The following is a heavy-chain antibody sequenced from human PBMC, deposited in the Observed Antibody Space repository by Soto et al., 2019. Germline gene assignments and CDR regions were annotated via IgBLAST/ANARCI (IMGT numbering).Heavy chain of an antibody. V-gene: IGHV3-53*01. CDR1: GFTVSSNY. D-gene: IGHD1-26*01. CDR2: IYSGGST. Sequence: GGSLRLSCAASGFTVSSNYMSWVRQAPGKGLEWVSVIYSGGSTYYADSVKGRFTISRDNSKNTLYLQMNSLRAEDTAVYYCARDYSGSYYFDYWGQGTLVTVSS. CDR3: ARDYSGSYYFDY. J-gene: IGHJ4*02.